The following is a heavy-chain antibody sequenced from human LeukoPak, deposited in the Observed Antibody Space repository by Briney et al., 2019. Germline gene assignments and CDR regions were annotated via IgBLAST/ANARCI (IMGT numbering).Heavy chain of an antibody. V-gene: IGHV3-53*05. D-gene: IGHD3-22*01. CDR2: IYSGGST. Sequence: GGSLRLSCAASGFTVSSNYMSWVRQAPGKGLEWVSVIYSGGSTYYADSVKGRFTISRDNSKNTLYLQMNSLRAEDTAVYYCAKGDDYYDSSGPDYWGQGTLVTVSS. CDR1: GFTVSSNY. J-gene: IGHJ4*02. CDR3: AKGDDYYDSSGPDY.